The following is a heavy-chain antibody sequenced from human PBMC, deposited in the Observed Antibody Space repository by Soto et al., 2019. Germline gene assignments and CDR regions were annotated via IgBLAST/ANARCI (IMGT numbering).Heavy chain of an antibody. CDR1: GGTFGNYV. CDR2: VIPIFSSG. Sequence: QVQLMQAGAEVNKPGSSVKVSCTASGGTFGNYVSNWVRQAPGQGPEWMGGVIPIFSSGNYAQKFQGRVTMTADMSTSTVYMDLRGLRSEDTAVYYCTRGGFSGSYFDYWGQGTLVTVSS. CDR3: TRGGFSGSYFDY. D-gene: IGHD1-26*01. V-gene: IGHV1-69*06. J-gene: IGHJ4*02.